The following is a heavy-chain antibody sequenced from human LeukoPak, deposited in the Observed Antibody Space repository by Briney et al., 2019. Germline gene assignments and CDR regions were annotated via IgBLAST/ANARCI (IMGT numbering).Heavy chain of an antibody. D-gene: IGHD5-24*01. Sequence: SETLSLTCTVSDGSISSGNYYWSWIRQPAGKGLEWIGRIYTSGSTNYDPSLKSRVTISVDTSKNQFSLKLSSVTVADTAVYYCARAHVEMATISRPRNIYFDYWGQGTLVTVSS. CDR1: DGSISSGNYY. CDR2: IYTSGST. V-gene: IGHV4-61*02. J-gene: IGHJ4*02. CDR3: ARAHVEMATISRPRNIYFDY.